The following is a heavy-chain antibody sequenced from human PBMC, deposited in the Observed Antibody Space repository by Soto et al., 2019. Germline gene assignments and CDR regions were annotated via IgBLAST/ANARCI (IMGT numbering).Heavy chain of an antibody. CDR1: GFTFSSYW. Sequence: PGGSLRLSCAASGFTFSSYWMSWVRQTPGKGLEWVGNINPDGSEKYYVDSVRGRFTISRDNAANSLYLQMNSLRAEDTAVYYCARTMTAMKDDYWGQGTLVTVSS. J-gene: IGHJ4*02. D-gene: IGHD2-21*02. CDR3: ARTMTAMKDDY. CDR2: INPDGSEK. V-gene: IGHV3-7*01.